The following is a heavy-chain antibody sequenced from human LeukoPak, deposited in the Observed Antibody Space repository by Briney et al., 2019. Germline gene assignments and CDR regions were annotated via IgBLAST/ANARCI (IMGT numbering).Heavy chain of an antibody. V-gene: IGHV3-30*02. D-gene: IGHD3-10*01. J-gene: IGHJ4*02. Sequence: GGSPRLSCAASGFTFSSYGMHWVRQAPGKGLEWVTFIRFDGSNKYYADSVKGRFTISRDNSKNTLYLQMNSLRAEDTAVYYCVSRFGEFYWGQGTLVTVSS. CDR2: IRFDGSNK. CDR1: GFTFSSYG. CDR3: VSRFGEFY.